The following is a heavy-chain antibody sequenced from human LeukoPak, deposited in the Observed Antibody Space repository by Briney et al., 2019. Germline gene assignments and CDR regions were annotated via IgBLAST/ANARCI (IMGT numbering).Heavy chain of an antibody. CDR3: ARFLGEAVADDY. J-gene: IGHJ4*02. V-gene: IGHV4-39*01. D-gene: IGHD6-19*01. CDR2: IYYSGST. CDR1: GGSISSSSYY. Sequence: SETLSLTCTVSGGSISSSSYYWGWIRQPPGKGLEWIGSIYYSGSTYYNPSLKSRVTISVDTSKNQFSLKLSSVTAADTAVYYCARFLGEAVADDYWGQGTLVTVSP.